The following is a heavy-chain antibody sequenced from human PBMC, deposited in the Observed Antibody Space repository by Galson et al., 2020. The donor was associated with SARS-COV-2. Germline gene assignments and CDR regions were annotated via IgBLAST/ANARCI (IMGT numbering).Heavy chain of an antibody. CDR3: ARESDESGYDHIDY. J-gene: IGHJ4*02. D-gene: IGHD5-12*01. CDR1: GVSISTENYY. V-gene: IGHV4-30-4*01. CDR2: THYTGTT. Sequence: SETLSLTCIVSGVSISTENYYWSWIRQPPGKDLEWIGYTHYTGTTDYNPSLKGRVIISVDKSKNQFSLRLKSVTAADTATYYCARESDESGYDHIDYWGRGTLVTVSS.